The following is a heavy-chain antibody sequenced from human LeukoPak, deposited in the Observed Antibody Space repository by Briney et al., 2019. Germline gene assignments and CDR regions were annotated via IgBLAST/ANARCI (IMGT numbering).Heavy chain of an antibody. CDR1: GLTFSGYW. CDR2: INTDGSSA. D-gene: IGHD5-18*01. J-gene: IGHJ4*02. Sequence: GGSLRLSCAASGLTFSGYWMHWVRQPPGKGLVWVSRINTDGSSAWYADSVKGRFTISRDNAKNTLYLQMNSLRAEDTALYFCAREMDIAMVFDYWGQGTMVTVSS. V-gene: IGHV3-74*01. CDR3: AREMDIAMVFDY.